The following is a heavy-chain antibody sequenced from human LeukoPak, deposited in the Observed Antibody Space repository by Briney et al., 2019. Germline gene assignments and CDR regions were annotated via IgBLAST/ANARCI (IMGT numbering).Heavy chain of an antibody. Sequence: PSETLSLTCTVSGGSISSYYWSWIRQPPGKGLEWIGYIYYSGSTNYNPSLKSRVTISVDTSKNQFSLKLSSVTAADTAVYYRAREGGYSYGSIDYWGQGTLVTVSS. CDR3: AREGGYSYGSIDY. CDR2: IYYSGST. CDR1: GGSISSYY. J-gene: IGHJ4*02. D-gene: IGHD5-18*01. V-gene: IGHV4-59*01.